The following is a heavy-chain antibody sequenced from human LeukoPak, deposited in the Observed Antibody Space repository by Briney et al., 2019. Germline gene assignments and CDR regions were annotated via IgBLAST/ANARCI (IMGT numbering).Heavy chain of an antibody. CDR1: GYTFTDYY. J-gene: IGHJ4*02. D-gene: IGHD3-10*01. CDR2: TNPTSGGT. V-gene: IGHV1-2*02. CDR3: ARDLSYYGSGSYYFGS. Sequence: GASVKVSCKASGYTFTDYYIHWVRQAPGQGLGWMGWTNPTSGGTDYAQKFQGRVTMTRDTSITTAYMELSSLRSDDTAMYYCARDLSYYGSGSYYFGSWGQGTLVTVSS.